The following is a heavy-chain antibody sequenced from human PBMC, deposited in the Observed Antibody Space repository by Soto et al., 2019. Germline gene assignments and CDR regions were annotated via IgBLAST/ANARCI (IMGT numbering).Heavy chain of an antibody. V-gene: IGHV3-30-3*01. J-gene: IGHJ6*02. D-gene: IGHD6-19*01. CDR2: ISYDGSNK. CDR1: GFTFSSYA. CDR3: ARVRNVQQWLEAYYYYYGMDV. Sequence: GGSLRLSCAASGFTFSSYAMHWVRQAPGKGLEWVAVISYDGSNKYYADSVEGRFTISRDNSKNTLYLQMNSLRAEDTAVYYCARVRNVQQWLEAYYYYYGMDVWGQGTTVTVSS.